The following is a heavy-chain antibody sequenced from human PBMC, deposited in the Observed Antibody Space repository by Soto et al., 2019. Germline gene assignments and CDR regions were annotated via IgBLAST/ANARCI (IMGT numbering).Heavy chain of an antibody. D-gene: IGHD1-1*01. CDR2: ISAHNGNT. Sequence: QVHLVQSGAEVKKPGASVKVSCKASGYTFTSYGITWVRQAPGQGLERMGWISAHNGNTDYAQKLQGRVIVTRDTSTRTARMELSSPISDGTAVYYCARGRYGDYWGQGALVTVSS. J-gene: IGHJ4*02. CDR1: GYTFTSYG. CDR3: ARGRYGDY. V-gene: IGHV1-18*01.